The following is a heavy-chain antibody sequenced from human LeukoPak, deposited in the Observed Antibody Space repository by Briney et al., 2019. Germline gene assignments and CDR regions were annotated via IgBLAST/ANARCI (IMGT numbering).Heavy chain of an antibody. CDR2: INAGNGNT. CDR1: GYTFTSYA. J-gene: IGHJ4*02. D-gene: IGHD2-2*01. Sequence: ASVKVSCKASGYTFTSYAMHWVRQAPGQRLEWMGWINAGNGNTKYSQKFQGRVTITRDTSASTAYMELSSLRSEDTAVYYCARGRGVVVPAAMRFDYWGQGTLVTVSP. CDR3: ARGRGVVVPAAMRFDY. V-gene: IGHV1-3*01.